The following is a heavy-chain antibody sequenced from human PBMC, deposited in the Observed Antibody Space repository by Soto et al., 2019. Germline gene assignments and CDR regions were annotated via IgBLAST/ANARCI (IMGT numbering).Heavy chain of an antibody. V-gene: IGHV4-30-4*01. Sequence: SETLSLTCTVSGGSISSGDYYWSWIRQPPGKALEWIGYIYYSGSTYYNPSLKSRVTISVDTSKNQFSLKLSSVTAADTAVYYCARDHYDILTGYLPYGMDVWGQGTTVTVSS. J-gene: IGHJ6*02. CDR3: ARDHYDILTGYLPYGMDV. CDR1: GGSISSGDYY. D-gene: IGHD3-9*01. CDR2: IYYSGST.